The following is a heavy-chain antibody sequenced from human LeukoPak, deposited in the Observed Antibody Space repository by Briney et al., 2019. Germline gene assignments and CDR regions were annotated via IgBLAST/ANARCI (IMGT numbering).Heavy chain of an antibody. D-gene: IGHD3-3*01. CDR2: IFPIFGTA. CDR3: ARSDPGLNYDFWSGYDY. Sequence: AAVKVSCQASVGTLRSHACSWVGQAPGQAMEWLGGIFPIFGTANYAQKFQGRVTITTDESTSIAYMELSSLRSEDTAVYYCARSDPGLNYDFWSGYDYWGQGTLVTVSS. V-gene: IGHV1-69*05. J-gene: IGHJ4*02. CDR1: VGTLRSHA.